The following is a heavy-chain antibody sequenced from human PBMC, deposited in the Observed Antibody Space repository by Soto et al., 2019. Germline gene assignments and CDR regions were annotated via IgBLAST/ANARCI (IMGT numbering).Heavy chain of an antibody. CDR3: AKDHPYFDWFQPEQLGPNWFDP. CDR1: GFTFSSYA. V-gene: IGHV3-23*01. Sequence: GGSLRLSCAASGFTFSSYAMSWVRQAPGKGLEWVSAISGSGGSTYYADSVKGRFTISRDNSKNTLYLQMNSLRAEDTAVYYCAKDHPYFDWFQPEQLGPNWFDPWGQGTLVTVSS. D-gene: IGHD3-9*01. CDR2: ISGSGGST. J-gene: IGHJ5*02.